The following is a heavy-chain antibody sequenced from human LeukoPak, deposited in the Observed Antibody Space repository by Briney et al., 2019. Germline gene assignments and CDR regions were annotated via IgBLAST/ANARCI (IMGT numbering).Heavy chain of an antibody. Sequence: GGSLRLSCAASGFTFSTYDMHWVRQATGKGLEWVSAIGIGGDTYYSGSVRGRFTISRENAKNSLYLQMNSLRVGDTAVYYCARALRDNWFDPWGQGTLATVSS. J-gene: IGHJ5*02. CDR2: IGIGGDT. D-gene: IGHD2-21*02. CDR1: GFTFSTYD. CDR3: ARALRDNWFDP. V-gene: IGHV3-13*01.